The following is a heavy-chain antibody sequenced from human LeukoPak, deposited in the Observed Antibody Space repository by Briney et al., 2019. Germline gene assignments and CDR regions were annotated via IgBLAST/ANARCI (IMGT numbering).Heavy chain of an antibody. CDR2: ITSSGNTI. V-gene: IGHV3-48*04. J-gene: IGHJ4*02. CDR1: GFTFSSYS. Sequence: GGSLTLSCAASGFTFSSYSMNWVRQAPGKGLEWVSYITSSGNTIYYTDSAKGRFIISRDNAKNSLYLQMNSLRAEDTAVYYCARLTTMTTTGGPFAYWGQGWLATVSS. D-gene: IGHD4-17*01. CDR3: ARLTTMTTTGGPFAY.